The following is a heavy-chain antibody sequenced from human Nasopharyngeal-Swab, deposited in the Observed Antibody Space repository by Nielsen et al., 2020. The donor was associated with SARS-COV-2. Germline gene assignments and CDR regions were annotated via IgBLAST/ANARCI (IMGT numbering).Heavy chain of an antibody. CDR1: GFTFSSYA. Sequence: GESLKISCAASGFTFSSYAMSWVRQTPGKGLEWVSAISGSGGSTYYADSVKGRFTISRDNSKNTLYLQMNSLRAEDTAVYYCAKGGSYSSSDDYYYYYGMDVWGQGTTVTVSS. V-gene: IGHV3-23*01. J-gene: IGHJ6*02. D-gene: IGHD6-6*01. CDR3: AKGGSYSSSDDYYYYYGMDV. CDR2: ISGSGGST.